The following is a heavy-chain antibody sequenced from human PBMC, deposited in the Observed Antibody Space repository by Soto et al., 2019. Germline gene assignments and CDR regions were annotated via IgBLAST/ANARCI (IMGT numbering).Heavy chain of an antibody. Sequence: QSLTCTVSGGSISSYYWSWIRQPPGKGLGWIGYIYYSGSTNYHPSLKSRVTISVDTSKNQFSLKLSSVTAADTAVYYCARDRYGDYVLDYWGQGTLVTVSS. CDR1: GGSISSYY. CDR3: ARDRYGDYVLDY. J-gene: IGHJ4*02. V-gene: IGHV4-59*01. CDR2: IYYSGST. D-gene: IGHD4-17*01.